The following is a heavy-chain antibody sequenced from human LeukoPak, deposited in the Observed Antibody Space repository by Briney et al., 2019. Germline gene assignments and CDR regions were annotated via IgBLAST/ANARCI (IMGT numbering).Heavy chain of an antibody. CDR2: ISRSSSYI. J-gene: IGHJ4*02. CDR3: ARDLKAYYYDSSGYYGGFDY. D-gene: IGHD3-22*01. Sequence: PGGSLRLSCAASGFTFGSYSMNWVRQAPGKGLEWVSSISRSSSYIYYADSVKGRFTISRDNAKNSLYLQMDSLRAEDTAVYYCARDLKAYYYDSSGYYGGFDYWGQGILVTVSS. V-gene: IGHV3-21*01. CDR1: GFTFGSYS.